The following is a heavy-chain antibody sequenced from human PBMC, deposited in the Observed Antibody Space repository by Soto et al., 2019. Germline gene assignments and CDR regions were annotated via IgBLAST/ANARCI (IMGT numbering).Heavy chain of an antibody. CDR3: GKAVATRGYDE. J-gene: IGHJ4*02. CDR2: INDTSAVI. D-gene: IGHD6-19*01. V-gene: IGHV3-23*01. CDR1: GFTFSSSD. Sequence: GSLRLSCAASGFTFSSSDMSWVRQAPGKGLEWVSAINDTSAVIHYADSVKGRFSISRDNSKNTLYLQMNSLRAEVTAVYFCGKAVATRGYDECGQGTLVTVFS.